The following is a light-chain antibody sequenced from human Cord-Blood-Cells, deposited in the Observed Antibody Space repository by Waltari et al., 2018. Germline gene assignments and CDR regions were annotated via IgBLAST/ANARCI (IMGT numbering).Light chain of an antibody. CDR3: CSYAGSSTLV. J-gene: IGLJ3*02. CDR1: SRAVGSYNL. V-gene: IGLV2-23*01. Sequence: QSALTQPASVSGSPGQSITIPCTGTSRAVGSYNLVSLYQQHPGKAPKLMIYEGSKRPSGVSNRFSGSKSGNTASLTISGLQAEDEADYYCCSYAGSSTLVFGGGTKLTVL. CDR2: EGS.